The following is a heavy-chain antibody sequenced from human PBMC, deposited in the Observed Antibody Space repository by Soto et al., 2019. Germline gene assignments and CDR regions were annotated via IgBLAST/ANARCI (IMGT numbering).Heavy chain of an antibody. CDR3: ARVALGYCSSTSCYGGWFDP. CDR2: IYHSGST. CDR1: GGSISSGGYS. J-gene: IGHJ5*02. V-gene: IGHV4-30-2*01. D-gene: IGHD2-2*01. Sequence: SETLSLTCAVSGGSISSGGYSWIWIRHPPGKGLEWIGYIYHSGSTYYNPSLKSRVTISVDRSKNQFSLKLSSVTAADTAVYYCARVALGYCSSTSCYGGWFDPWGQGTLVTVSS.